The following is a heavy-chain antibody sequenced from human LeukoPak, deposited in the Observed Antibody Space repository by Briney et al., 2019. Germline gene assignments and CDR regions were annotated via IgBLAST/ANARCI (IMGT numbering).Heavy chain of an antibody. J-gene: IGHJ3*02. CDR3: ARGEMATTGGAFDI. Sequence: GRSLRLSCAASGFTFSSYGMHWVRQAPGKGLEWVALISYDGSNKYYAESVKGRFTISRDDSKSTLYLQMNTLRPEDTAVYYCARGEMATTGGAFDIWGQGTMVTVSS. CDR1: GFTFSSYG. V-gene: IGHV3-30*03. CDR2: ISYDGSNK. D-gene: IGHD5-24*01.